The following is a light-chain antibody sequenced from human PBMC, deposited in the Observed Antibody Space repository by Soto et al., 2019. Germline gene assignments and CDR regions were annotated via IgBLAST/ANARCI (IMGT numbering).Light chain of an antibody. CDR3: QQRSNWPPT. V-gene: IGKV3-11*01. CDR2: DAS. CDR1: QSVSSD. J-gene: IGKJ1*01. Sequence: EIVLTQSPATLSLSPGERATLSCRASQSVSSDLAWYQQKPGQAPRLLIYDASNRATGIPARFSGSGSGTDFTLTISSLAPEDFAVYDCQQRSNWPPTCGQGTKVEIK.